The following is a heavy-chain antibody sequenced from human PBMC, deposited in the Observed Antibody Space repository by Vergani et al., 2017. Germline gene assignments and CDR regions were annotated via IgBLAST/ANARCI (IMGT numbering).Heavy chain of an antibody. V-gene: IGHV3-15*07. CDR1: GFSFRNAW. CDR2: IKSTFDRGTT. CDR3: TTDPRYCGDGSCYWLRDHHYYGMDV. J-gene: IGHJ6*02. Sequence: EVQLVESGGGIVKPGGSLRLSCVASGFSFRNAWMNWVRRTPGKGLEWVGRIKSTFDRGTTDYAAAVKGRFTISRDDSKNTLFLQMKGLKPEDIGVYYCTTDPRYCGDGSCYWLRDHHYYGMDVWGQGTTVTVSS. D-gene: IGHD2-21*01.